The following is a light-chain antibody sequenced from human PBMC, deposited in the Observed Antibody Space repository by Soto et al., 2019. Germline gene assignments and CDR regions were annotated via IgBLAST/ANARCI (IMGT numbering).Light chain of an antibody. CDR2: AAS. CDR3: QKCKVAPFT. V-gene: IGKV1-9*01. CDR1: QGISSY. Sequence: DIQLTQSPSFLSASVGDRVTITCRASQGISSYLAWYQQKPGKAPKLLIYAASTLQSGVPSRFSGSGSGTECTLTSSSLQPEDAATYYCQKCKVAPFTFGGGTKVDIK. J-gene: IGKJ4*01.